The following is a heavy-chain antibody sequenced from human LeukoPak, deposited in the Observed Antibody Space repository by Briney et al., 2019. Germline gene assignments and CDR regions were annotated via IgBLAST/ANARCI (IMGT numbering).Heavy chain of an antibody. V-gene: IGHV4-39*07. D-gene: IGHD6-19*01. CDR2: IYYSGRT. J-gene: IGHJ4*02. CDR3: ARILYSSNIDY. Sequence: SETLSLTCTVSGDSISKSNYYWGWIRQPPGKDLECIGTIYYSGRTYYNPSLTSRVTLSVDTSKNQFSLKLNSVTAADTAVYYCARILYSSNIDYWGQGTLVTVSS. CDR1: GDSISKSNYY.